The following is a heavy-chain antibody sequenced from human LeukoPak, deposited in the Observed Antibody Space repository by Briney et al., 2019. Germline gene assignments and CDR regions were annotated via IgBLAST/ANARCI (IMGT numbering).Heavy chain of an antibody. CDR1: GFTFDDYA. D-gene: IGHD3-16*01. CDR2: ISWDSGSI. J-gene: IGHJ4*02. CDR3: AKGREDDYVWGFFDY. V-gene: IGHV3-9*01. Sequence: GGSLRLSCAASGFTFDDYAMHWVRQAPGKGLEWVSGISWDSGSIGYADSVKGRFTISRDNAKNSLYLQMNSLRAEDTALYYCAKGREDDYVWGFFDYWGQGTLVTVSS.